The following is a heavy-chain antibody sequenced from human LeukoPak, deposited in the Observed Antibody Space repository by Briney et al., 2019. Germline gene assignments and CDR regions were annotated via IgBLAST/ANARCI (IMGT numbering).Heavy chain of an antibody. J-gene: IGHJ5*02. CDR2: INHSGST. CDR3: ARDRGVTGEFDP. Sequence: PSETLSLTCAVYGGSFSGYYWSWIRQPPGKGLEWIGEINHSGSTNYNPSLKSRVTISVDTSKNQFSLKLSSVTAADTAVYYCARDRGVTGEFDPWGQGTLVTVSS. V-gene: IGHV4-34*01. D-gene: IGHD2-21*02. CDR1: GGSFSGYY.